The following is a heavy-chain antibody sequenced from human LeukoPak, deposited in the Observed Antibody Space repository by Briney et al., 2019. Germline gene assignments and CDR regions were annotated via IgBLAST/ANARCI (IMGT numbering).Heavy chain of an antibody. CDR1: GGSIRSYY. CDR2: IYYSGST. Sequence: PSETLSLTCTVSGGSIRSYYWSWIRQPPGKGLEWIGYIYYSGSTNYNPSLKSRVTISVDTSKNQFSLKLSSVTAADTAVYYCARAEMATIDYWGQGTLVTVSS. CDR3: ARAEMATIDY. V-gene: IGHV4-59*01. D-gene: IGHD5-24*01. J-gene: IGHJ4*02.